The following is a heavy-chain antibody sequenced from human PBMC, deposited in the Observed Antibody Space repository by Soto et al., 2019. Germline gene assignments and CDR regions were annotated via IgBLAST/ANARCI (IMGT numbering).Heavy chain of an antibody. Sequence: XSVKVCCNASGSAVTGYYMNWVRQAPGQGLWCMGWINHNSGDTNYAQKFQGRVIMTRDTSISTAYMELSGLRSDDTAVYYCARGLYYDSGYWAAFDIWGQGTMVTVSS. J-gene: IGHJ3*02. D-gene: IGHD3-22*01. CDR2: INHNSGDT. CDR1: GSAVTGYY. CDR3: ARGLYYDSGYWAAFDI. V-gene: IGHV1-2*02.